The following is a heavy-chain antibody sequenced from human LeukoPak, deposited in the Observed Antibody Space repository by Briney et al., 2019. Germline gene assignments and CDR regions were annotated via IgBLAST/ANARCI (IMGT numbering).Heavy chain of an antibody. Sequence: QTGGSLRLSCTASGFTFSTYGMTWVRQAPGKGLKWVSSISDTGGNTYYADSVKGRFTVSRDNSKNTLYLQMNNLRSDDTAIYYCARVARVGIGELSRPLDKWGQGTLVSVSS. V-gene: IGHV3-23*01. CDR1: GFTFSTYG. CDR3: ARVARVGIGELSRPLDK. J-gene: IGHJ4*02. CDR2: ISDTGGNT. D-gene: IGHD3-10*01.